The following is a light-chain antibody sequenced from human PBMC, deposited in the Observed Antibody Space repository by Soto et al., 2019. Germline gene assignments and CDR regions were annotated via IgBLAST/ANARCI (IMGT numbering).Light chain of an antibody. Sequence: DIQMTQSPSSLSASVGDRVTITCRASQSISSCLNWYQQKPGKAPKLLIYAASSLQSGVPSRFSGSGSGTDFTLTISSLQPEDFATYYCQQRYSTPVAFGQGTKVEIK. CDR3: QQRYSTPVA. J-gene: IGKJ1*01. CDR2: AAS. V-gene: IGKV1-39*01. CDR1: QSISSC.